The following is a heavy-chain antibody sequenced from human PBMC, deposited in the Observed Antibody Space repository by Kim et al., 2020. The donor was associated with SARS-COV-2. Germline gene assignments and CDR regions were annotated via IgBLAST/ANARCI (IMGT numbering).Heavy chain of an antibody. J-gene: IGHJ6*01. CDR3: ARGRGIAAAGTLLYYYYYG. Sequence: ETLSLTCAVYGGSFSGYYWSWIRQPPGKGLEWIGEINHSGSTNYNPSLKSRVTISVDTSKNQFSLKLSSVTAADTAVYYCARGRGIAAAGTLLYYYYYG. V-gene: IGHV4-34*01. CDR2: INHSGST. CDR1: GGSFSGYY. D-gene: IGHD6-13*01.